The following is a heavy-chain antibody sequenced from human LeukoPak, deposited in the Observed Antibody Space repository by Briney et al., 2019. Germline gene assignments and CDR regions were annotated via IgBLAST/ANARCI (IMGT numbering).Heavy chain of an antibody. J-gene: IGHJ4*02. Sequence: PSETLSLTCSVSGGSVTTGGSYCSWIRQPPGKGLEWIGYIYHSGSTYYNPSLKSRVTISVDRSKNQFSLKLSSVTAADTAVYYCARFIAPAAVFDYWGQGTLVTVSS. CDR2: IYHSGST. D-gene: IGHD2-2*01. CDR1: GGSVTTGGSY. V-gene: IGHV4-30-2*01. CDR3: ARFIAPAAVFDY.